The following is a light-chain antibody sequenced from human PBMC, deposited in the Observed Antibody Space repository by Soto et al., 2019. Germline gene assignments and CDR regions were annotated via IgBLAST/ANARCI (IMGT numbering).Light chain of an antibody. CDR3: HQYGGSPQT. CDR2: GAS. Sequence: DIVLTQSPCTLSLSPGERATLSCRASQSVSNYLAWYQRKPGQAPRLLIYGASSRDTGIPDRFSGSGAGTDFTITISRLEPEDFAVYYCHQYGGSPQTFGQGTKVEIK. CDR1: QSVSNY. J-gene: IGKJ1*01. V-gene: IGKV3-20*01.